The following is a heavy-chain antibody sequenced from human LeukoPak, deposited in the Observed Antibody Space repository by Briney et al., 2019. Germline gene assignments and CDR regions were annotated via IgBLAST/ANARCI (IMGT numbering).Heavy chain of an antibody. CDR2: ISSSSSYI. CDR3: ATPGVAAGDY. D-gene: IGHD6-13*01. Sequence: GGSLRLSCAASGFTFSSYSMNWVRQAPGKGLEWVSSISSSSSYIYYADPVKGRFTISRDNAKNSLYLQMNSLRAEDTAVYYCATPGVAAGDYWGQGTLVTVSS. CDR1: GFTFSSYS. J-gene: IGHJ4*02. V-gene: IGHV3-21*01.